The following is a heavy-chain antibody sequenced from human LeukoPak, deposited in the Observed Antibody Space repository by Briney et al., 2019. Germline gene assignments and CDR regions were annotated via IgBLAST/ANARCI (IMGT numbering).Heavy chain of an antibody. CDR2: IYHSGST. Sequence: SETLSLTCAVSGGSISSSNWWSWVRQPPGKGLEWIGEIYHSGSTNYNPSLKSRVTISVDKSKNQFTLKLSSVTAADTAVYYCARERGDYALFDYWGQGTLVTVSS. CDR3: ARERGDYALFDY. D-gene: IGHD4-17*01. V-gene: IGHV4-4*02. J-gene: IGHJ4*02. CDR1: GGSISSSNW.